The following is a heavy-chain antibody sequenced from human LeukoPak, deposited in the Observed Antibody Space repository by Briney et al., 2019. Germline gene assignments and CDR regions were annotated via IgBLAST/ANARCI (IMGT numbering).Heavy chain of an antibody. CDR2: ITGSGGST. D-gene: IGHD1-26*01. Sequence: GGSLRLSCAASGFTFSNYAMNWVRQAPGKGLEWVSSITGSGGSTYYADYVKGRFTISRDNSKNTLYLQMNSLRAEDTAVYYCAKGISVSGSYRFHFDYWGQGTLVTVSS. CDR1: GFTFSNYA. CDR3: AKGISVSGSYRFHFDY. J-gene: IGHJ4*02. V-gene: IGHV3-23*01.